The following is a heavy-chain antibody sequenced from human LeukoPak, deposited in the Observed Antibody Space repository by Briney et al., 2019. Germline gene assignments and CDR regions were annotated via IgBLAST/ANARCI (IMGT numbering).Heavy chain of an antibody. V-gene: IGHV3-7*01. CDR2: TKQDGTET. D-gene: IGHD1-26*01. J-gene: IGHJ4*02. CDR1: GFSISNYW. Sequence: PGGSLRLTCAASGFSISNYWLSWVRQAPGKGLEWLANTKQDGTETYYVGSVKGRFIVSRDNAKNSLYLQMNSLRAEDTAVYYCSRPPRGWELVDYWGQGTLVTVSS. CDR3: SRPPRGWELVDY.